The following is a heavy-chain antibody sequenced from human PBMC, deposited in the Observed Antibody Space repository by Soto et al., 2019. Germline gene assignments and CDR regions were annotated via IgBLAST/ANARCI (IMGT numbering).Heavy chain of an antibody. CDR2: MNRAGTST. CDR3: ARGGADHYLYGMDV. V-gene: IGHV3-23*01. D-gene: IGHD3-10*01. CDR1: GFTLTTYA. J-gene: IGHJ6*02. Sequence: VQVLESGGGLVQPGGSLRLSCAASGFTLTTYAMTWVRQPPGKGLEWVSSMNRAGTSTSHADSVKGQFTTSRDNSKNTMYLEMNSLRAEDTAVYYCARGGADHYLYGMDVWGQGTTVIVSS.